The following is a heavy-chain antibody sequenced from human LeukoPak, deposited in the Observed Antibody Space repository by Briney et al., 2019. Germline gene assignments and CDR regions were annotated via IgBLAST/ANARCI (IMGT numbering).Heavy chain of an antibody. CDR2: IFQSGST. CDR1: GGSISSGGYY. D-gene: IGHD3-22*01. Sequence: SETLSLTCTVSGGSISSGGYYWSWIRQPPGKVLVWIGSIFQSGSTYFNPSLKSRLTISLDRSKNQFSLKLSSVTAADTAVYYCASSYYDSSGYPRFDYWGQGTLVTVSS. CDR3: ASSYYDSSGYPRFDY. V-gene: IGHV4-30-2*02. J-gene: IGHJ4*02.